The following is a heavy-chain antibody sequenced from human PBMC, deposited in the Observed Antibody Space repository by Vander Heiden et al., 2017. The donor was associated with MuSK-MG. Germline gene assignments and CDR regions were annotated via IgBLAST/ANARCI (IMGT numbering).Heavy chain of an antibody. D-gene: IGHD6-6*01. CDR2: INTDGSYT. J-gene: IGHJ4*02. V-gene: IGHV3-74*01. CDR1: GFTFSNYW. Sequence: EVQLVESGGGLVQPGGSLRLSCAASGFTFSNYWMHWVRQAPGKGLEWVSRINTDGSYTSYADSVKGRFTISRDNAKNTLYLQMNSLRTEDTAVYYCARVGSAPPFNWGQGTLVTVSS. CDR3: ARVGSAPPFN.